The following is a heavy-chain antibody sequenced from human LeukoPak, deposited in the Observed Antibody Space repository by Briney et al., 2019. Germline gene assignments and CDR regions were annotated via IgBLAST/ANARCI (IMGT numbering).Heavy chain of an antibody. CDR3: ATGITKVRGDAFDI. J-gene: IGHJ3*02. D-gene: IGHD3-10*01. V-gene: IGHV4-34*01. CDR1: GGSFSGYY. Sequence: PSETLSLTCAVYGGSFSGYYWSWIRQPPGKGLEWIGEINHSGSTNYNPSLKSRVTISVDTSKNQFSLKLSSVTAADTAVYYCATGITKVRGDAFDIWGQGTMVTVSS. CDR2: INHSGST.